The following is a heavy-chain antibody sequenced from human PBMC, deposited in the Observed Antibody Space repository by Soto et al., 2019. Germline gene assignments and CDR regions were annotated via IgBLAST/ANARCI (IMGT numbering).Heavy chain of an antibody. Sequence: SETLSLTCTVSGGSVTNSSYYWGWIRQSTGKGLEWIGSVYYRGRSYSKSSVKSRVTISVDTSKNRFSLSLNSVTASDTAVYFCVSQRTTVPTQAYFDYWGPGALVTVSS. CDR1: GGSVTNSSYY. D-gene: IGHD4-17*01. V-gene: IGHV4-39*01. CDR3: VSQRTTVPTQAYFDY. J-gene: IGHJ4*02. CDR2: VYYRGRS.